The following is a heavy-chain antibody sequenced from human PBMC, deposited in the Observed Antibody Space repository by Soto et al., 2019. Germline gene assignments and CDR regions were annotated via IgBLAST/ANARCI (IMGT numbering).Heavy chain of an antibody. J-gene: IGHJ4*02. CDR3: ARALFLTGADNVMGY. CDR2: INPNSGGT. V-gene: IGHV1-2*04. Sequence: QVQLVQSGAEVKKPGASVKVSCKASGYTFNGYYMHWVRQAPGQGLEWMGRINPNSGGTNYAQKFQGWVTMTRDTSISTAYMELSRLRSDDTAVYYCARALFLTGADNVMGYWGQGTLVTVSS. CDR1: GYTFNGYY. D-gene: IGHD2-21*01.